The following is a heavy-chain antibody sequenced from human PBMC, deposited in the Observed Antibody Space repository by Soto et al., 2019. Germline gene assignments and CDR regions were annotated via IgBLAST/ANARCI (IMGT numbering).Heavy chain of an antibody. CDR1: GFTFSSYG. CDR2: IWSDGSNK. D-gene: IGHD3-10*01. CDR3: AREVLVRGIKYHAMDV. J-gene: IGHJ6*02. Sequence: QVQLVESGGGVVQPGRSLSLSCAASGFTFSSYGIHWVRQAPGKGLEWVAVIWSDGSNKYYADSVKGRFTISRDNXKXXLYLQMNSLRAEDTAVYYCAREVLVRGIKYHAMDVWGQGTTVTVSS. V-gene: IGHV3-33*01.